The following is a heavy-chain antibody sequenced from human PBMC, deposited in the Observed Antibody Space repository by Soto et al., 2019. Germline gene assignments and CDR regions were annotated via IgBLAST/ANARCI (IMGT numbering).Heavy chain of an antibody. CDR2: IIPFLGIT. J-gene: IGHJ1*01. D-gene: IGHD1-20*01. CDR1: GGTFSGYA. Sequence: ASVKVSCKASGGTFSGYAINWVRQAPGQGLEWMGGIIPFLGITDYGQKFQGRITIAADESTGTAYMDLRGLRSEDTAVYYCARDPRSITGTTSSEDFQHWGQGTPFTVS. V-gene: IGHV1-69*13. CDR3: ARDPRSITGTTSSEDFQH.